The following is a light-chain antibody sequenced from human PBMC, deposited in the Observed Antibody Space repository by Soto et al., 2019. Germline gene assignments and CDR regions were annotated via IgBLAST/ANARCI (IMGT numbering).Light chain of an antibody. J-gene: IGKJ2*01. Sequence: EILMTQSPATLSVSPGERATLSCRASQSVNSNLAWYQQRPGQAPRLLIYGASSRASGIPARFSGSGSGTDFTLTIRSLQFEDFAVYYWQQYNTWVPLYTFGQGTKLEI. CDR3: QQYNTWVPLYT. CDR2: GAS. V-gene: IGKV3-15*01. CDR1: QSVNSN.